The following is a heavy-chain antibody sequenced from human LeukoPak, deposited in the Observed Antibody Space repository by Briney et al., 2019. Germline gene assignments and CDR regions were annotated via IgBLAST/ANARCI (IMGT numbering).Heavy chain of an antibody. J-gene: IGHJ6*02. V-gene: IGHV4-59*08. CDR1: GGSISSYY. CDR2: MYYSGST. D-gene: IGHD6-6*01. Sequence: SETLSLTCTVSGGSISSYYWSWIRQPPGKGLEWIGYMYYSGSTNYNPSLKSRVTISVDTSKNQFSLKLTFVTAADTAVYYCARGIAARPSHYGMDVWGQGTTVTVSS. CDR3: ARGIAARPSHYGMDV.